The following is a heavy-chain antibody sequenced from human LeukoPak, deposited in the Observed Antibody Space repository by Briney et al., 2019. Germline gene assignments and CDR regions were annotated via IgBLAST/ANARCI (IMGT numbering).Heavy chain of an antibody. V-gene: IGHV3-23*01. Sequence: GSLGLSCAASGFTFSRSAMTWVRQGPGTGLEFVASIIYSGGATYYADSVKGRFTISRDNSKNTLYLQMNSLRAEDTALYYCAKDGLYYDGSEHVYYFDSWGQGTLVTVSS. CDR2: IIYSGGAT. J-gene: IGHJ4*02. CDR1: GFTFSRSA. CDR3: AKDGLYYDGSEHVYYFDS. D-gene: IGHD3-22*01.